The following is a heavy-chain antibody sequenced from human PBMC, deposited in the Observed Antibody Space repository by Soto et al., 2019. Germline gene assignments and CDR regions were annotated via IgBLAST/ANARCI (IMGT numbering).Heavy chain of an antibody. CDR1: GGSISSSSYY. J-gene: IGHJ4*02. V-gene: IGHV4-39*07. D-gene: IGHD7-27*01. Sequence: SETLSLTCTVSGGSISSSSYYWGWIRQPPGKGLEWIGSIYYSGSTYYNPSLKSRVTISVDTSKNQFSLKLSAVTAADTAVYCCAISGDHGVDYWGQGTLVTVSS. CDR3: AISGDHGVDY. CDR2: IYYSGST.